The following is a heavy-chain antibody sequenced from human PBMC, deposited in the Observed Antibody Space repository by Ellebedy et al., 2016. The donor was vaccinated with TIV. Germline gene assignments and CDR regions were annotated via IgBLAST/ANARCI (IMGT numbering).Heavy chain of an antibody. V-gene: IGHV4-30-4*01. CDR2: VYYSGST. J-gene: IGHJ3*02. CDR1: GGSISSDDYY. D-gene: IGHD3-3*01. CDR3: ARQKTDSGSFLCDI. Sequence: SETLSLTCTVSGGSISSDDYYWRWIRQPPGKGLEWIGYVYYSGSTYYNPSLKSRVTISGDTSKNQFSLHLSSVTAADTAVYYCARQKTDSGSFLCDIWGQGTLVTVSS.